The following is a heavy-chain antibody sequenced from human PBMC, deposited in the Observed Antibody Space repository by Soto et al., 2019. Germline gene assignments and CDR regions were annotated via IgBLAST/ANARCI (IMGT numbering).Heavy chain of an antibody. J-gene: IGHJ6*02. CDR2: INHSGST. D-gene: IGHD3-3*01. CDR1: GGSFSGYY. CDR3: ARLLELRFLEWLSKPYCYYYGMDV. V-gene: IGHV4-34*01. Sequence: NPSETLSLTCAVYGGSFSGYYWSWIRQPPGKGLEWIGEINHSGSTNYNPSLKSRVTISVDTSKNQFSLKLSSVTAADTAVYYCARLLELRFLEWLSKPYCYYYGMDVWGQGTTVTVSS.